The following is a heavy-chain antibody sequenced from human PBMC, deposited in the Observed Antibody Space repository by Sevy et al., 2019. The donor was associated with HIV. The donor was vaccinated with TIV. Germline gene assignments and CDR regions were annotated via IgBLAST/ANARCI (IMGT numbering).Heavy chain of an antibody. J-gene: IGHJ4*02. V-gene: IGHV4-39*01. Sequence: SQTLSLTCTVSGGSISSSSYYWGWIHQPPGKGLEWIVSIYYSGSTYYNPSLKSRVTISVDTSKNQFSLKLSSVTAADTAVYYCARLERGGSYLYGFDYWGQGTLVTVSS. CDR1: GGSISSSSYY. CDR3: ARLERGGSYLYGFDY. CDR2: IYYSGST. D-gene: IGHD1-26*01.